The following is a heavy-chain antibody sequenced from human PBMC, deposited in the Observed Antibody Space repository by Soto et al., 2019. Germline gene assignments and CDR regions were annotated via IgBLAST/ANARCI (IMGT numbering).Heavy chain of an antibody. D-gene: IGHD2-15*01. J-gene: IGHJ6*02. CDR3: ARDARGGCSGGSCYGYYYYGMDV. CDR2: IYYSGST. Sequence: SETLSLTCTVSGGSISSGGYYWSWIRQHPGKGLEWIGYIYYSGSTYYNPSLKSRVTISVDTSKNQFSLKLSSVTAADPAVYYCARDARGGCSGGSCYGYYYYGMDVWGQGTTVTVSS. V-gene: IGHV4-31*03. CDR1: GGSISSGGYY.